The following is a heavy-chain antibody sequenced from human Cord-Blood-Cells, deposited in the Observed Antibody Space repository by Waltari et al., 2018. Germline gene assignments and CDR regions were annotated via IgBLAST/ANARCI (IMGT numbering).Heavy chain of an antibody. CDR3: ASYDFWSGYPFLDY. CDR2: ISSSGSTI. CDR1: GFTFSSYE. Sequence: EVQLVESGGGLVQPGGSLRLSCAASGFTFSSYEMNWVRQAPGKGLEWVSYISSSGSTIYYADLVKGRFTIARDNAKNSLYLQMNSLRAEDTAVYYCASYDFWSGYPFLDYWGQGTLVTVSS. J-gene: IGHJ4*02. V-gene: IGHV3-48*03. D-gene: IGHD3-3*01.